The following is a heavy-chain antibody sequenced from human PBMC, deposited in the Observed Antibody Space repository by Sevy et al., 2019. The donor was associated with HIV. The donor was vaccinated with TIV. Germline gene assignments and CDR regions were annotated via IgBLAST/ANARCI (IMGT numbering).Heavy chain of an antibody. Sequence: GGSLRLSCAASGFTFNHAWMSWVRQAPGKGLEWVGRIRSKPDGGTTDFAAPVKGRFTMSRDDSKYTLYMQMNRLKSEDTAMYYCATASGTYWGQGTLVTVSS. J-gene: IGHJ4*02. CDR3: ATASGTY. D-gene: IGHD1-1*01. V-gene: IGHV3-15*01. CDR2: IRSKPDGGTT. CDR1: GFTFNHAW.